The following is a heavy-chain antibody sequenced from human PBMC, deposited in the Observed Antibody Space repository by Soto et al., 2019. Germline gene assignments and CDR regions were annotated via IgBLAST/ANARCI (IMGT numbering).Heavy chain of an antibody. Sequence: PGGSLRLSCAASGFTFDDYTMHWVRQAPGKGLEWVSLISWDGGSTYYADSVKGRFTISRDNSKNTLYLQMNSLRAEDTAVYYCAKDGGYYAFDYWGQGTLVTVSS. D-gene: IGHD3-3*01. V-gene: IGHV3-43*01. CDR2: ISWDGGST. J-gene: IGHJ4*02. CDR1: GFTFDDYT. CDR3: AKDGGYYAFDY.